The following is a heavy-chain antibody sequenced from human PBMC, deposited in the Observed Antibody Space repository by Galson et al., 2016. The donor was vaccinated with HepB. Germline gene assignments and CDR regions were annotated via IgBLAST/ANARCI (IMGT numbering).Heavy chain of an antibody. CDR3: TRMGFYSTGWYPGWFDP. CDR2: IDWDDEK. V-gene: IGHV2-70*01. Sequence: PALVKPTQTLTLTCTFSGFSLNTTGMCVSWIRQPPGKALEWLALIDWDDEKYYSASLKTRLTISKDTSENQVVLVMTNMDPVDTATYYCTRMGFYSTGWYPGWFDPWGQGTLVTVSS. D-gene: IGHD6-19*01. J-gene: IGHJ5*02. CDR1: GFSLNTTGMC.